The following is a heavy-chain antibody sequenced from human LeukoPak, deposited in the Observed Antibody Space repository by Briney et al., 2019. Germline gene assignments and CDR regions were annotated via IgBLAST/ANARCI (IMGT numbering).Heavy chain of an antibody. J-gene: IGHJ4*02. CDR1: GGTFSSYA. V-gene: IGHV1-69*13. CDR2: IIPIFGTA. CDR3: ARERGKYSSSSFFDY. D-gene: IGHD6-6*01. Sequence: SVKVSCKASGGTFSSYAISWVRQAPGQGLEWMGGIIPIFGTANYAQKFQGRVTITADESTSTAYMELSSLRSEDTAVYYCARERGKYSSSSFFDYWGQGTLVTVSS.